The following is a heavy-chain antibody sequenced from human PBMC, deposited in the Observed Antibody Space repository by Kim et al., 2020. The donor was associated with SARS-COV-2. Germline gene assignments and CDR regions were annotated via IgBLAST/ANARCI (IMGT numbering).Heavy chain of an antibody. CDR1: GFTFSSYE. Sequence: GGSLRLSCAASGFTFSSYEMNWVRQAPGKGLEWVSYISSSGSTIYYADSVKGRFTISRDNAKNSLYLQMNSLRAEDTAVYYCASPGGVVAAMGASGMDVWGQGTTVTVSS. J-gene: IGHJ6*02. D-gene: IGHD2-15*01. CDR3: ASPGGVVAAMGASGMDV. CDR2: ISSSGSTI. V-gene: IGHV3-48*03.